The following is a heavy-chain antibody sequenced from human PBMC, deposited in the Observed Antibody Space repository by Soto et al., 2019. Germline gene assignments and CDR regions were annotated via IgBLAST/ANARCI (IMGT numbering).Heavy chain of an antibody. CDR3: ARMDKQQVINWFDP. CDR1: GYTFTSYD. V-gene: IGHV1-8*01. Sequence: QVQLVQSGAEVKKPGASVKVSCKASGYTFTSYDINWVRQATGQGFEWVGWMNPNSGDTGYAQRFQGRVTMTRNTXXSTAYMELSSLSSEDTAVYYWARMDKQQVINWFDPWGQGTLVTVSS. J-gene: IGHJ5*02. CDR2: MNPNSGDT. D-gene: IGHD3-22*01.